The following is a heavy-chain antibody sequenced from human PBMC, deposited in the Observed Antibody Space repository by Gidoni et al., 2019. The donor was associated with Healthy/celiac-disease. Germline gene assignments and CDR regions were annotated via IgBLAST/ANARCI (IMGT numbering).Heavy chain of an antibody. J-gene: IGHJ2*01. V-gene: IGHV1-69*01. CDR2: IIPIFGTA. D-gene: IGHD3-16*01. CDR3: ARDRKEGGAYFYWYFDL. Sequence: QVQLVQSGAEVKKPGSSVKVSCKASGGTFSSYAISWVRQAPGQGLEWMGGIIPIFGTANYAQKFQGRVTITADESTSTAYMELSSLRSEDTAVYYCARDRKEGGAYFYWYFDLWGRGTLVTVSS. CDR1: GGTFSSYA.